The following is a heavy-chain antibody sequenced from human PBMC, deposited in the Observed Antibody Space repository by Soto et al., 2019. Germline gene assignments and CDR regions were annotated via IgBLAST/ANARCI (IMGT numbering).Heavy chain of an antibody. CDR3: AREGAWYSYYYDSSGYYFDY. CDR2: INHSGST. CDR1: GGSFSGYY. Sequence: SETLSLTCAVYGGSFSGYYWSWIRQPPGKGLEWIGEINHSGSTNYNPSLKSRVTISVDTSKNQFSLKLSSVTAADTAVYYCAREGAWYSYYYDSSGYYFDYWGQGTLVTVSS. J-gene: IGHJ4*02. V-gene: IGHV4-34*01. D-gene: IGHD3-22*01.